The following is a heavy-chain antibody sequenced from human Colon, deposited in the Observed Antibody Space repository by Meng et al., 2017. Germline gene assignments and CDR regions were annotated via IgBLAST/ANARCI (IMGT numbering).Heavy chain of an antibody. J-gene: IGHJ4*02. Sequence: KVSCKGSGDYLTSYWIGWVRQRPGKGLEWMGSIHLGDSDTRVNPSLQGHVTISADKSTTTAYLQWTSLKASDTAMYYCARGFLAVAGGRGWDYWGQGTLVTVSS. D-gene: IGHD6-19*01. CDR3: ARGFLAVAGGRGWDY. V-gene: IGHV5-51*01. CDR2: IHLGDSDT. CDR1: GDYLTSYW.